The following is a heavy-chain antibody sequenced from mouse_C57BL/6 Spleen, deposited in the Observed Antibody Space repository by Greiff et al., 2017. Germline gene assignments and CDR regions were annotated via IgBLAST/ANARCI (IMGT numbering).Heavy chain of an antibody. J-gene: IGHJ4*01. CDR2: INPSSGYT. V-gene: IGHV1-7*01. Sequence: VQLQQSGAELAKPGASVKLSCKASGYTFTSYWMHWVKQRPGQGLEWIGYINPSSGYTKYNQKFKDKATLTADQSSSTAYMQLSSLTYEDSAVYYCARSYGSSYGYAMGYWGQGTSVTVSS. D-gene: IGHD1-1*01. CDR1: GYTFTSYW. CDR3: ARSYGSSYGYAMGY.